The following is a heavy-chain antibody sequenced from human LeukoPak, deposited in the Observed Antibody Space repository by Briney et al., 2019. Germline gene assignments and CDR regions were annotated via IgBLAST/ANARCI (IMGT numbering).Heavy chain of an antibody. Sequence: GVSLRLSCAASGFTFSGAWMHWVRQAPGKGLVWVSRINNDGTTTMYADSVKGRFTLSRDNAKNTLYLQMNSLRAEDTAAYYCARVSGPGMNEYFHLWGQGTLVTVSS. CDR1: GFTFSGAW. J-gene: IGHJ1*01. D-gene: IGHD3-10*01. CDR3: ARVSGPGMNEYFHL. V-gene: IGHV3-74*03. CDR2: INNDGTTT.